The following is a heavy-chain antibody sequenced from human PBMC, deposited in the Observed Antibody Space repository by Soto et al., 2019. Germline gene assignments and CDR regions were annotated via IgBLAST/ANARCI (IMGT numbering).Heavy chain of an antibody. Sequence: GGSLRLSCAASGFTVSSNYMSWVRQAPGKGLEWVSVIYSGGSTYYADSVKGRFTISRDNSKNTLYLQMNSLRAEDTAVYYCAAYYDILTGYGYFEYWGQGTLVTVSS. CDR3: AAYYDILTGYGYFEY. CDR2: IYSGGST. J-gene: IGHJ4*02. V-gene: IGHV3-66*01. CDR1: GFTVSSNY. D-gene: IGHD3-9*01.